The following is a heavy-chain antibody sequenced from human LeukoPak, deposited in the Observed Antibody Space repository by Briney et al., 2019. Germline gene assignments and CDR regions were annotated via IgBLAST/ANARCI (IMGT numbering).Heavy chain of an antibody. CDR1: GFTLSDSA. V-gene: IGHV3-73*01. CDR3: TTGLGSSGWYLAFDI. J-gene: IGHJ3*02. CDR2: IDRPAKSYAT. D-gene: IGHD6-19*01. Sequence: QPGGSLKLSCAASGFTLSDSAIHWVRQASGKGLEWVGLIDRPAKSYATAYGASVGGRFTISRDDSKNTAYLQMDSLKTEDTAVYYCTTGLGSSGWYLAFDIWGQGTMVTVSS.